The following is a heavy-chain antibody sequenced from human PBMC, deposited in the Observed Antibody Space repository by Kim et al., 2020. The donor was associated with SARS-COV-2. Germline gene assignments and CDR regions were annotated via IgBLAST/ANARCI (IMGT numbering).Heavy chain of an antibody. CDR3: ARGKRVLRFLEWLLSFDY. Sequence: SETLSLTCAVYGGSFSGYCWSWIRQPPGKGLEWIGEINHSGSTSYNPSLKSRVTISVDTSKNQFSLKLSSVTAADTAVYYCARGKRVLRFLEWLLSFDYWGQGSLVTVSS. D-gene: IGHD3-3*01. J-gene: IGHJ4*02. CDR2: INHSGST. CDR1: GGSFSGYC. V-gene: IGHV4-34*01.